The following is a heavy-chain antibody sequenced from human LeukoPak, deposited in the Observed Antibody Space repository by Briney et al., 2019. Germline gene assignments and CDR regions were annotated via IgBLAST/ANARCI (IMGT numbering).Heavy chain of an antibody. CDR3: ARHDWFDP. Sequence: GGSLRLSCAASGFTFNIYWMSWVRQAPGKGLEWVSFIYSDNTHYSDSVKGRFTISRDNSKNTLYLQMNSLRAEDTAVYYCARHDWFDPWGHGTLVSVSS. CDR2: IYSDNT. V-gene: IGHV3-66*04. J-gene: IGHJ5*02. CDR1: GFTFNIYW.